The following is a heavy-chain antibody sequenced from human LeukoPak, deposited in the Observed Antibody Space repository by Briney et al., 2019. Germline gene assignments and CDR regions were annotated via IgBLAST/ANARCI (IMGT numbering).Heavy chain of an antibody. Sequence: GGSLRLSCAASGFTFSSYGMHWVRQAPGKGLEWVAVIWYGGSNKYYADSVKGRFTISRDNSKNTLYLQMNSLRAEDTAVYYCAKARYSGSYYPGAFDIWGQGTMVTVSS. CDR1: GFTFSSYG. V-gene: IGHV3-30*02. CDR2: IWYGGSNK. CDR3: AKARYSGSYYPGAFDI. D-gene: IGHD1-26*01. J-gene: IGHJ3*02.